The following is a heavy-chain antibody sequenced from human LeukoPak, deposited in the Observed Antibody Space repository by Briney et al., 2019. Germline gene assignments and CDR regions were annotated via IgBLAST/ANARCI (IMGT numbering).Heavy chain of an antibody. V-gene: IGHV5-51*01. CDR1: GYTFTSYW. CDR3: ATGASKVTTDFANY. CDR2: IYPGDSVT. D-gene: IGHD4-17*01. J-gene: IGHJ4*02. Sequence: GESLKISCKGTGYTFTSYWIGWVRQMPGKGLEWMGIIYPGDSVTRYSPSFQGQVTISVDKSISTAFLQWSSLKASDSAIYFCATGASKVTTDFANYWGQGTQVAVSS.